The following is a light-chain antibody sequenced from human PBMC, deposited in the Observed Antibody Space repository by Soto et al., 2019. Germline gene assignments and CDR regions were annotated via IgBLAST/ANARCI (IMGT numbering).Light chain of an antibody. CDR1: SSNIGSNT. J-gene: IGLJ1*01. V-gene: IGLV1-44*01. CDR3: AAWDDSLNGSYV. Sequence: QSVLTQPPSASGTPGQRVTISCSGSSSNIGSNTVNWYQQLPGPAPKLLIYSNNQRPSGVPDRFSGSKSGTSASLAISGLQSEDEADYYCAAWDDSLNGSYVFGPGTKLTVL. CDR2: SNN.